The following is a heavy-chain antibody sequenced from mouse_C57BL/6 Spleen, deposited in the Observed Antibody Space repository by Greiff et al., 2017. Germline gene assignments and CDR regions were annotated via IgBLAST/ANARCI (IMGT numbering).Heavy chain of an antibody. Sequence: QVQLQQPGAELVKPGASVKLSCKASGYTFTSYWMHWVKQRPGQGLEWIGMIHPNSGSTNYNEKFKSKDTLTVDKSSSTAYMQLSSLTSEDSAVQYCARERDYGPFDYWGQGTTLTVSS. D-gene: IGHD1-1*01. CDR3: ARERDYGPFDY. CDR1: GYTFTSYW. CDR2: IHPNSGST. J-gene: IGHJ2*01. V-gene: IGHV1-64*01.